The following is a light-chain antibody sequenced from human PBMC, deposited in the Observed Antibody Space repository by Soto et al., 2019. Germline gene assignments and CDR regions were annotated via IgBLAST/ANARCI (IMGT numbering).Light chain of an antibody. CDR2: AAS. V-gene: IGKV1-9*01. CDR3: QQYNSYSIT. Sequence: IPFTQSPAFLSASVGDRVTITCRASQGINRFLAWYQQKQGKAPKLLIYAASSLQSGVPSRFSGSGSGTDFTLNISSLQPEDCETYYCQQYNSYSITFGQGTRLENK. J-gene: IGKJ5*01. CDR1: QGINRF.